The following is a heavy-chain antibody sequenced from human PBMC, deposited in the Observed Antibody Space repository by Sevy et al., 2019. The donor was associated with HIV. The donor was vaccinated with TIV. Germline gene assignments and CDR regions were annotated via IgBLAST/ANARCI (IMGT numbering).Heavy chain of an antibody. CDR3: AKDWGDCYGTNCLNWFDP. V-gene: IGHV3-30-3*01. CDR2: ISYGGSDK. D-gene: IGHD2-2*01. CDR1: GFAFSNYFA. J-gene: IGHJ5*02. Sequence: GGSLRLSCAASGFAFSNYFAMNWVRQAPGKGLEWVALISYGGSDKYYADSVKGRLTISRDNSKNTLYLQMNSLRAEDTALYYCAKDWGDCYGTNCLNWFDPWGQGTLVTVSS.